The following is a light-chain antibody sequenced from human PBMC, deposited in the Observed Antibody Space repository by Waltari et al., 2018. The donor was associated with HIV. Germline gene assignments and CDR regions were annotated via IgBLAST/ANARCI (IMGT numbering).Light chain of an antibody. CDR2: RNN. J-gene: IGLJ3*02. CDR1: STNVGASG. CDR3: AAWDTSLHVWV. Sequence: QTRLTQPPSASSALGRTLTLSFFGTSTNVGASGAAWRQQNRGHPPKLVSFRNNQRPSEISERFSASRSGNAAFLTISDVQSGDEADYLCAAWDTSLHVWVFGGGTELTVL. V-gene: IGLV10-54*04.